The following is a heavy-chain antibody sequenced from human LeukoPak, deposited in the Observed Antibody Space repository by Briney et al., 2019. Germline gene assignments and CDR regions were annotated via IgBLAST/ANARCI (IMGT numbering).Heavy chain of an antibody. Sequence: GGSLRLSCAASGITFSNAWMTWVRQAPGKGLEWVGRIKSKTDGGTTDYAAPVKGRFTISRDDSKNTLYLQMNSLKTEDTAVYYCTTDPDFWSGMDWGQGTLVTVSS. CDR2: IKSKTDGGTT. J-gene: IGHJ4*02. CDR1: GITFSNAW. CDR3: TTDPDFWSGMD. V-gene: IGHV3-15*01. D-gene: IGHD3-3*01.